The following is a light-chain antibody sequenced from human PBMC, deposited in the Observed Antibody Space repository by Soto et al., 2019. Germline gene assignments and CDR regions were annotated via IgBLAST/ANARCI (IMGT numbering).Light chain of an antibody. J-gene: IGKJ4*02. Sequence: EIVLTQSPATLSLSPGERATLSCRASQSVSSYLAWYKQKRGQAPRLLIYDASNMATGIPARFSGSGSGTYFTLTISSLEPEDFAVYYCQQRSNWPLTFGGGTKVEIK. CDR2: DAS. V-gene: IGKV3-11*01. CDR1: QSVSSY. CDR3: QQRSNWPLT.